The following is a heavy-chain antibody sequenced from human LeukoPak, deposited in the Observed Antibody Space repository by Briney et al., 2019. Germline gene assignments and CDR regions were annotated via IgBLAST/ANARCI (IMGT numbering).Heavy chain of an antibody. Sequence: GGSLRLSCAASGFTFSSYSMNWVRQAPGKGLEWVPSISSSSSYIYYADSVKGRFTISRDNAKNSLYLQMNSLRAEDTAVYYCARALYSSGWYGPAYWGQGTLVTVSS. CDR2: ISSSSSYI. D-gene: IGHD6-19*01. CDR1: GFTFSSYS. CDR3: ARALYSSGWYGPAY. V-gene: IGHV3-21*01. J-gene: IGHJ4*02.